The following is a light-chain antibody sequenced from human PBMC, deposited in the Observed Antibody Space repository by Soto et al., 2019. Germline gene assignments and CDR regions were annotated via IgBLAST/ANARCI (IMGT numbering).Light chain of an antibody. CDR3: QQSYSSPQT. J-gene: IGKJ5*01. CDR1: QTISGW. V-gene: IGKV1-5*01. CDR2: DAS. Sequence: DIKMTPYSSTRCVSVAGTGLLAYRASQTISGWLAWYQQRQGKAPNLLIFDASTLESGVPSRFSGSGSGTDFTLTISSLQPEDFATYYCQQSYSSPQTFGQGTRLENK.